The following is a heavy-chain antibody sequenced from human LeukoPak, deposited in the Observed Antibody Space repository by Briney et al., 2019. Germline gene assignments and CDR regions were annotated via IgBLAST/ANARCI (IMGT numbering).Heavy chain of an antibody. CDR2: IYHSGST. V-gene: IGHV4-30-2*01. D-gene: IGHD3-10*01. J-gene: IGHJ5*02. CDR3: ARGSNGEILRP. CDR1: GGSISSGGYS. Sequence: SQTLSLTCAVSGGSISSGGYSWSWIRQPPGKGLEWIGYIYHSGSTYYNPSLKSRVTMSVDTSKNQFSLKLSSVTAADTAVYYCARGSNGEILRPWGQGTLVTVSS.